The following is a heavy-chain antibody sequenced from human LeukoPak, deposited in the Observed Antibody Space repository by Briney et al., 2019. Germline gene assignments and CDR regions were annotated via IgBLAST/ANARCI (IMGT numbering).Heavy chain of an antibody. CDR2: ISGSGGST. V-gene: IGHV3-23*01. Sequence: GGSLRLSCAASGFTFSSYEMNWVRQAPGKGLEWVSAISGSGGSTYYADSVKGRFTISRDNSKNTLYLQMNSLRAEDTAVYYCARRGVRGPIIWGGAFDIWGQGTMVTVSS. CDR1: GFTFSSYE. CDR3: ARRGVRGPIIWGGAFDI. J-gene: IGHJ3*02. D-gene: IGHD3-10*01.